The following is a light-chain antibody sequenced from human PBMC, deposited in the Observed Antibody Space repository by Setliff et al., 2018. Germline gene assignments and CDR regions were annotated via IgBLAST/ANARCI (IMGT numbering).Light chain of an antibody. J-gene: IGLJ1*01. CDR3: SSYAGGSNFV. CDR1: SSVVGGYNY. Sequence: QSALTQPPSASGSPGQSVTISCTGTSSVVGGYNYVSRYQQHPGKAPKLMIYEVTKRPPGVPARFSGSNSGNTASLTVSGLQAEDEADYYCSSYAGGSNFVFGTGTKVTVL. V-gene: IGLV2-8*01. CDR2: EVT.